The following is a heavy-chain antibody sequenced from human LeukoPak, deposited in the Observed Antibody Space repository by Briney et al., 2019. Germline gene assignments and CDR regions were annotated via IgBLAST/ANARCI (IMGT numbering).Heavy chain of an antibody. CDR3: AEGYGDYYTALDY. D-gene: IGHD4-17*01. CDR1: GFTFSRYA. V-gene: IGHV3-23*01. Sequence: GGSLRLSCAASGFTFSRYAMSWVRQAPEKGLEWVSGISTSGGSTYYADSVKGRFTISRDNSKNTLYLQMNSLRAEDTAIYYCAEGYGDYYTALDYWGQGTLVTVSS. J-gene: IGHJ4*02. CDR2: ISTSGGST.